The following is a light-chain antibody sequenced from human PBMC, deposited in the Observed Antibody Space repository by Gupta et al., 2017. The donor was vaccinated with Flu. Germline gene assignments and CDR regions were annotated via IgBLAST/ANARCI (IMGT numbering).Light chain of an antibody. Sequence: DIQMTQSPSTLSASVGDRVTITCRASQSISSWLAWYQQKPGKVPKLLIYEASRLESGVPSRFSGSGSGTEFTLTISRLQPDDVATYYCQRDNSLWTFGQGTKVEIK. CDR1: QSISSW. CDR3: QRDNSLWT. V-gene: IGKV1-5*03. CDR2: EAS. J-gene: IGKJ1*01.